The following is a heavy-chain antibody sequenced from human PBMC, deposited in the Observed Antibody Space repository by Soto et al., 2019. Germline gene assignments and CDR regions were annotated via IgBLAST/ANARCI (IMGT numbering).Heavy chain of an antibody. CDR3: ARDPGGPTYYYDSSAPGGMDV. J-gene: IGHJ6*02. CDR1: GFTFSSYE. D-gene: IGHD3-22*01. Sequence: LRLSCAASGFTFSSYEMNWVRQAPGKGLEWVSYISSSGSTIYYADSVKGRFTISRDNAKNSLYLQMNSLRAEDTAVYYCARDPGGPTYYYDSSAPGGMDVWGQGTTVTVSS. CDR2: ISSSGSTI. V-gene: IGHV3-48*03.